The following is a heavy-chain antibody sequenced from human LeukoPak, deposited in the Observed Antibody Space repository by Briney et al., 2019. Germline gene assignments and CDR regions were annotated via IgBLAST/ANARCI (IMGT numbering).Heavy chain of an antibody. J-gene: IGHJ2*01. CDR3: AKEYSSGWSYWYFDL. CDR2: ISRHGSTK. Sequence: GRSLRLSCAASGFDFSDHGMHWVRQAPGKGLEWVAVISRHGSTKIYAASVKGRSTISRDNSKNTMYLQMDSLRPEDTAVYFCAKEYSSGWSYWYFDLWGRGTLVTVSS. D-gene: IGHD6-19*01. V-gene: IGHV3-30*18. CDR1: GFDFSDHG.